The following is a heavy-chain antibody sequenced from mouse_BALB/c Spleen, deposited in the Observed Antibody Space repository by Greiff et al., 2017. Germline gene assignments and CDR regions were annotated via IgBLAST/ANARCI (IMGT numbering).Heavy chain of an antibody. CDR3: ARVNWDVAY. J-gene: IGHJ3*01. CDR1: GFTFSNYG. D-gene: IGHD4-1*02. Sequence: EVMLVESGGGSVQPGGSLKVSCAASGFTFSNYGMSWVRQTPDKRLELVATINSNGGSTYYPDSVKGRFTISRDNAKNTLYLQMSSLNSEDTAMYYCARVNWDVAYWGQGTLVTVSA. CDR2: INSNGGST. V-gene: IGHV5-6-3*01.